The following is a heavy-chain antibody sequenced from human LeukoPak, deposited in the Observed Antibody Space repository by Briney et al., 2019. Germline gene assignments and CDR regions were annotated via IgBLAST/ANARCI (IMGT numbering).Heavy chain of an antibody. V-gene: IGHV4-39*01. D-gene: IGHD6-19*01. J-gene: IGHJ4*02. Sequence: SETLSLTCTVSGGSISSSCYYWGWIRQPPGKGLEWIGSIYYSGSTYYNPSLKSRVTISVDTSKNQFSLKLSSVTAADTAVYYCARGQWLGEFDYWGQGTLVTVSS. CDR3: ARGQWLGEFDY. CDR2: IYYSGST. CDR1: GGSISSSCYY.